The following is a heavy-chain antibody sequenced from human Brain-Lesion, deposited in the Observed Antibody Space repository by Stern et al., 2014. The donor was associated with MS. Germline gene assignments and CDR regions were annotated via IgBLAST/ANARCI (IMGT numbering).Heavy chain of an antibody. Sequence: VQLVESGAEVKKPGASVKVSCETSGYIFTGYYIHWVRQAPGQGLEWMAWINPNTGGTKYAQKFQGRVTMSRDTSISTAYVELSSLTSDDTAVYYCAREQRGITIFGVVTDYYYLGMDVWGQGTTVTVSS. V-gene: IGHV1-2*02. J-gene: IGHJ6*02. D-gene: IGHD3-3*01. CDR3: AREQRGITIFGVVTDYYYLGMDV. CDR1: GYIFTGYY. CDR2: INPNTGGT.